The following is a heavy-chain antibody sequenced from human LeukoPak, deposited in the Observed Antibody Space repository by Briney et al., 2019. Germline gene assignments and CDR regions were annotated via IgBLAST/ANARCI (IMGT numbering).Heavy chain of an antibody. CDR2: ISANDGNT. Sequence: ASVKVSCKASSYTFTSYGISWVRQAPGQGLEWMGWISANDGNTDYPQKLQGRVTMTTDTSTSTAYMELRSLRSDDTAVYYCARESHVTREDYWGQGTLVTVSS. D-gene: IGHD3-10*01. CDR3: ARESHVTREDY. CDR1: SYTFTSYG. J-gene: IGHJ4*02. V-gene: IGHV1-18*01.